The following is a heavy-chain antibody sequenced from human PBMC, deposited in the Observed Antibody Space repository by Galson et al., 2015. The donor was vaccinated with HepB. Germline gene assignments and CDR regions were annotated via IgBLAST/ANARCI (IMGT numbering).Heavy chain of an antibody. J-gene: IGHJ4*02. CDR2: ISSSGSTI. CDR1: GFTFSSYE. Sequence: SLRLSCAASGFTFSSYEMNWVRQAPGKGLEWVSYISSSGSTIYYADSVKGRFTISRDNAKNSLYLQMNSLRAEDTAVYYCARESCSSTSCFFDYWGQGTLFTVSS. V-gene: IGHV3-48*03. CDR3: ARESCSSTSCFFDY. D-gene: IGHD2-2*01.